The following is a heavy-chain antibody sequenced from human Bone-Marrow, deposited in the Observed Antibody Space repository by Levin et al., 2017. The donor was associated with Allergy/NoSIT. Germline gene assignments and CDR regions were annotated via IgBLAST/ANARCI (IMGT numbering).Heavy chain of an antibody. CDR3: AILTHDYDSSGPHSFDV. V-gene: IGHV1-2*02. CDR2: VNPKTGGT. D-gene: IGHD3-22*01. Sequence: GESLKISCEASGYIFTDYYIHWVRQAPGQGLEWMGWVNPKTGGTHYIQKFEGRVTMTRDASLSTAYLELSRLTSDDTAVYFCAILTHDYDSSGPHSFDVWGQGTMVTVTS. CDR1: GYIFTDYY. J-gene: IGHJ3*01.